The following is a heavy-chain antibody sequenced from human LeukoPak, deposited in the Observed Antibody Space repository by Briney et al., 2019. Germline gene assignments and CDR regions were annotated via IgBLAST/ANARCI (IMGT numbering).Heavy chain of an antibody. CDR1: GYTFTSYD. D-gene: IGHD3-22*01. V-gene: IGHV1-2*02. J-gene: IGHJ5*02. CDR3: ARVLTEIPYYYDSSGPDNWFDP. Sequence: ASVKVSCKASGYTFTSYDINWVRQAPGQGLEWMGWINPNSGGTNYAQKFQGRVTMTRDTSISTAYMELSRLRSDDTAVYYCARVLTEIPYYYDSSGPDNWFDPWGQGTLVTVSS. CDR2: INPNSGGT.